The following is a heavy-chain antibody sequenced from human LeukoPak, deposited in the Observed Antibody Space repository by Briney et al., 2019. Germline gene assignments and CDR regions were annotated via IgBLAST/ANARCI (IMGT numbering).Heavy chain of an antibody. D-gene: IGHD3-16*02. J-gene: IGHJ4*02. CDR3: ASSPYYDYAWGSYRFDY. CDR1: GYTFTSYG. V-gene: IGHV1-18*01. CDR2: ISAYNGNT. Sequence: GASVKVSCKASGYTFTSYGISWVRQAPGQGLECVGWISAYNGNTNYAQKLQGRVTMTTDTSTSTAYMELGSLRSDDTAVYYCASSPYYDYAWGSYRFDYWGQGTLVTVSS.